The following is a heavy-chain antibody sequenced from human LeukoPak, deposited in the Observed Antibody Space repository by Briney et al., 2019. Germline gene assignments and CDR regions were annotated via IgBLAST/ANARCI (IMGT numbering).Heavy chain of an antibody. CDR1: GYTFTSYD. Sequence: ASVKVSCKAPGYTFTSYDINWVRQATGQGLEWMGWMNPDSGNTGHAQKFQGRVTMTRNTSISTAYMELSSLRSEDTAVYYCARAGAIHYYYYYGMDVWGQGTTVTVSS. V-gene: IGHV1-8*01. CDR2: MNPDSGNT. D-gene: IGHD4/OR15-4a*01. CDR3: ARAGAIHYYYYYGMDV. J-gene: IGHJ6*02.